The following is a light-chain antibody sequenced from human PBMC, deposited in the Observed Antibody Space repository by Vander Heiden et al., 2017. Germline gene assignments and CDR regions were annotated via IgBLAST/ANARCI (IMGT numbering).Light chain of an antibody. CDR3: QQYHKWPPLT. CDR2: GGS. J-gene: IGKJ4*01. Sequence: EIVMTQSSATLSVPPGERATLSCRASHSVSSNLAWYQQQPGQAPRLLIYGGSTRATGIPARFSGSGSGTEFTLTISSLQSEDFAVYYCQQYHKWPPLTFGGGTKVEIK. CDR1: HSVSSN. V-gene: IGKV3-15*01.